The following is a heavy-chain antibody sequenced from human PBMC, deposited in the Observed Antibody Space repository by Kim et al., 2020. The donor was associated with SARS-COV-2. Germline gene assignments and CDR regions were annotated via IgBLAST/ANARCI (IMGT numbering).Heavy chain of an antibody. D-gene: IGHD3-10*01. CDR2: INTNTGNP. Sequence: ASVKVSYKASGYTFTSYAMNWVRQAPGQGLEWMGWINTNTGNPTYAQGFTGRFVFSLDTSVSTAYLQISSLKAEDTAVYYCARDLQSHWWGFTMVQGVRYYFDYWGRGTLVTVSS. V-gene: IGHV7-4-1*02. CDR1: GYTFTSYA. J-gene: IGHJ4*02. CDR3: ARDLQSHWWGFTMVQGVRYYFDY.